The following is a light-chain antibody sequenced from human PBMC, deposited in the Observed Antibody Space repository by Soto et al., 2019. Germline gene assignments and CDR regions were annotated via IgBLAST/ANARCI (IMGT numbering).Light chain of an antibody. CDR3: QQYINWPYT. CDR1: QPVGRN. V-gene: IGKV3-15*01. J-gene: IGKJ2*01. CDR2: GAS. Sequence: EMVMTQSPPTLSVSPGERVTLSCRASQPVGRNFAWYRQRPGQSPTLLIYGASTRATDIPPRFSGSGSGTNCTLPISSLQSEDFAVYCCQQYINWPYTFGQGTKLEI.